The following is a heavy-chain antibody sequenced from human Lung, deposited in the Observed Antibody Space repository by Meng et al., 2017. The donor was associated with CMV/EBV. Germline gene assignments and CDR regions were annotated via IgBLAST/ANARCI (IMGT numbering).Heavy chain of an antibody. V-gene: IGHV4-34*01. CDR1: VHY. CDR3: ARLRTCRDASCAFRGEGWFDP. CDR2: ISHTGTT. D-gene: IGHD2-8*02. J-gene: IGHJ5*02. Sequence: VHYWSWIRQPPGKGLEWIGQISHTGTTAYNPSLKCRLTIFLRTSYKQFSLRLNSVTAADTAIYYCARLRTCRDASCAFRGEGWFDPWGQG.